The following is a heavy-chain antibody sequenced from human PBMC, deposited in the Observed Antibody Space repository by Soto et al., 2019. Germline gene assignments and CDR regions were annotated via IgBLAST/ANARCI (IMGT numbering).Heavy chain of an antibody. Sequence: GGSLRLSCAASGFTFSSYGMHWVRQAPGKGLEWVAVIWYDGSNKYYADSVKGRFTISRDNSKNTLYLQMNSLRAKDTAVYYCARDRVAANYYGMDVWGQGTTVTVSS. CDR3: ARDRVAANYYGMDV. CDR2: IWYDGSNK. V-gene: IGHV3-33*01. CDR1: GFTFSSYG. D-gene: IGHD6-13*01. J-gene: IGHJ6*02.